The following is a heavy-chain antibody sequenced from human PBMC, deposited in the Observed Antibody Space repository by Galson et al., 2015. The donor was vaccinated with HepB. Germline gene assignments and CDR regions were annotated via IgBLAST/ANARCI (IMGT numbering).Heavy chain of an antibody. CDR3: ARENMVRGVIIPYYGMDV. J-gene: IGHJ6*02. CDR1: GGTFSSYT. Sequence: SVKVSCKASGGTFSSYTISWVRQAPGQGLEWMGRIIPILGIADYAQKFQGRVTIIADKSTSTAYMELSSLRSEDTAVYYCARENMVRGVIIPYYGMDVWGQGTTVTVSS. D-gene: IGHD3-10*01. V-gene: IGHV1-69*02. CDR2: IIPILGIA.